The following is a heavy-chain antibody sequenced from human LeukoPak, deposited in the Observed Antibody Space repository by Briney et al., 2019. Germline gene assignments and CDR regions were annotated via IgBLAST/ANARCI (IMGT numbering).Heavy chain of an antibody. V-gene: IGHV1-46*01. CDR1: GYTFTNYW. Sequence: GASVKVSCKAFGYTFTNYWMHWVRQAPGQGLEWMGIINPSGGSTSYAQKFQGRVTMTTDTSTSTVYMELSSLRSEDTAVYYCARVDYGDDWFDPWGQRTLVTVSS. CDR3: ARVDYGDDWFDP. CDR2: INPSGGST. J-gene: IGHJ5*02. D-gene: IGHD4-17*01.